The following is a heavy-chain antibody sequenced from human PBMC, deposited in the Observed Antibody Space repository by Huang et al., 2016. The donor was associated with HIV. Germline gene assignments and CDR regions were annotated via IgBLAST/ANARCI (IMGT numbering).Heavy chain of an antibody. CDR3: ATKTAAMDI. Sequence: VESGGRLVQPGGSIRLSCGGSTFTFGAYWMSWVRQSTGKGLEWVANIKQDESEKYYVESVKGRFNISRDNAKKVLFLEMNNVRVEDTATYYCATKTAAMDIWGQGTTVTVS. J-gene: IGHJ6*02. D-gene: IGHD1-7*01. V-gene: IGHV3-7*01. CDR2: IKQDESEK. CDR1: TFTFGAYW.